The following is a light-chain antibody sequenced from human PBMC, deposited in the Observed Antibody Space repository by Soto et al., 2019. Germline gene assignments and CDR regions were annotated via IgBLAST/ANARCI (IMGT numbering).Light chain of an antibody. J-gene: IGLJ3*02. Sequence: QSVLTQPPSVSGAPGQRVTISCSGSSSNIGAGYDVHWYQQLPGTAPRLLIYVSRNRPSGVPDRFSGSKSGTSASLAITGLQTDDEADYYCQSYDSRLRLAVFGGGTKLTVL. CDR2: VSR. CDR3: QSYDSRLRLAV. CDR1: SSNIGAGYD. V-gene: IGLV1-40*01.